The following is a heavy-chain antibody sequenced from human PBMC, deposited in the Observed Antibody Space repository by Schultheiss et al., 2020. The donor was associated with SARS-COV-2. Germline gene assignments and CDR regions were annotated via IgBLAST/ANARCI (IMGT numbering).Heavy chain of an antibody. J-gene: IGHJ4*02. Sequence: SETLSLTCAVSGGSISSGGYSWSWIRQPPGKGLEWIGYIYYSGSTNYNPSLKSRVTISVDTSKNQFSLKLSSVTAADTAVYYCASGRGVMDYWGQGTLVTVSS. V-gene: IGHV4-61*08. CDR1: GGSISSGGYS. CDR3: ASGRGVMDY. D-gene: IGHD3-10*01. CDR2: IYYSGST.